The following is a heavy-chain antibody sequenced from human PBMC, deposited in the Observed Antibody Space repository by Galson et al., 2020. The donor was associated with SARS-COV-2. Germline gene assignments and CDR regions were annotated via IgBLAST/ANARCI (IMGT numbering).Heavy chain of an antibody. J-gene: IGHJ6*02. D-gene: IGHD2-21*02. CDR1: GYRFTGYH. CDR2: INPRTCTA. V-gene: IGHV1-2*02. CDR3: VRGLSGDWPYYYFYGMDV. Sequence: ALVKVSCTTPGYRFTGYHLYSVRQAPNQGPEHVGFINPRTCTASYDQNFQHRVTMTSDMSITTAFLKLSGLTFDDTAVYYCVRGLSGDWPYYYFYGMDVWGQGTTVTVSS.